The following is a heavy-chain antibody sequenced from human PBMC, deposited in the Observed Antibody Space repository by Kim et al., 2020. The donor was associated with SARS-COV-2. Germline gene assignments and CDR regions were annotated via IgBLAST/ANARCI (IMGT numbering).Heavy chain of an antibody. V-gene: IGHV3-11*06. J-gene: IGHJ3*02. D-gene: IGHD1-1*01. Sequence: GRFTIPRDNAKNSLYLQMNSLRAEDTAVYYCAREAQNWNARRKHDAFDIWGQGTMVTVSS. CDR3: AREAQNWNARRKHDAFDI.